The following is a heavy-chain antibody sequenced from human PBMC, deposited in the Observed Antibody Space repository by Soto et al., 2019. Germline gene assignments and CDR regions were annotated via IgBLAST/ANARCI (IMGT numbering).Heavy chain of an antibody. CDR1: GYTFTSYG. D-gene: IGHD3-9*01. CDR3: ARRDILTGYDSGYFDS. CDR2: ISAYNGNT. J-gene: IGHJ4*02. Sequence: GASVKVSCKASGYTFTSYGISWVRQAPGQGLEWMGWISAYNGNTNYAQKLQGRVTMTTDTSTSTAYMELRSLRSDDTAVYYCARRDILTGYDSGYFDSWGQGTLVTVSS. V-gene: IGHV1-18*04.